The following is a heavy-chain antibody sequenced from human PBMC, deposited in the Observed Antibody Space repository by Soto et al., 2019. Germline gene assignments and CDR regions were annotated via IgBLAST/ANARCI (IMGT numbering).Heavy chain of an antibody. CDR3: ARHPERIAQIGWFDP. CDR1: GFTFCSYS. CDR2: ISSSSTI. Sequence: GGSLRLSCAASGFTFCSYSMNWVRQAPGKGLEWVSYISSSSTIYYADSVKGRFTISRDNAKNSLYLQMNSLRAEDTAVYYCARHPERIAQIGWFDPWGQGTLVTVSS. J-gene: IGHJ5*02. D-gene: IGHD6-13*01. V-gene: IGHV3-48*01.